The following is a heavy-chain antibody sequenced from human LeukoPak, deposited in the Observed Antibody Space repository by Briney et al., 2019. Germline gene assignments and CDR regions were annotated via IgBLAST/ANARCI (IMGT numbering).Heavy chain of an antibody. J-gene: IGHJ4*02. V-gene: IGHV3-23*01. CDR1: GLTFSTYA. CDR3: AKEEIRHFDFDC. D-gene: IGHD3-3*02. CDR2: IGGSGADT. Sequence: GGSLRLSCAASGLTFSTYAMTWVRQAPGKGLEWVSGIGGSGADTSYADSVKGPFTIARDNSKNTLYLQMNSLRAEDTAVYYCAKEEIRHFDFDCWGQGTLVTVSS.